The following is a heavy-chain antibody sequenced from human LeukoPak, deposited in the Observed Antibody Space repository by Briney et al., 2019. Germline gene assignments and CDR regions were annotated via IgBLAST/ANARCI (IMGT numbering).Heavy chain of an antibody. J-gene: IGHJ4*02. CDR1: GFIFSNYD. Sequence: GGSLRLSCAASGFIFSNYDMNWVRQAPGKGLEWISYISSSGSSIYYADSVKGRFTISRDNAKRSLYLQMYSLRAEDTAVYYCVKDSEATFDYWGQGTLVTVSS. V-gene: IGHV3-48*03. CDR3: VKDSEATFDY. CDR2: ISSSGSSI.